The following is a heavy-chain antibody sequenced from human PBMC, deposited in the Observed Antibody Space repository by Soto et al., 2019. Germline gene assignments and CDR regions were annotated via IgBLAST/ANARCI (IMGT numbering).Heavy chain of an antibody. D-gene: IGHD3-16*01. CDR2: IYYSGST. CDR3: ARSLYDAFDI. CDR1: GGSISSYY. Sequence: SETLSLTCTVSGGSISSYYWSWIRQPPGKGLEWIGYIYYSGSTNYNPSLKSRVTISVDTSKNQFSLKLSSVTAADTAVYYCARSLYDAFDIWGQGTMVTVSS. J-gene: IGHJ3*02. V-gene: IGHV4-59*01.